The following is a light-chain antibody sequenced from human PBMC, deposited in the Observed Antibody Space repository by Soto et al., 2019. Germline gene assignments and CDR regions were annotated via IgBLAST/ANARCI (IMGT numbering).Light chain of an antibody. V-gene: IGKV3D-20*02. CDR1: QSVSSSY. J-gene: IGKJ1*01. CDR2: GAS. CDR3: QHRSNWPSWT. Sequence: EIVLTQSPGTLSLSPGERATLSCRASQSVSSSYLAWYQQKPGQAPRLLIYGASSRATGIPARFSGSGSGTDFTLTISSLETEDLAVYYCQHRSNWPSWTFGAGTKVDIK.